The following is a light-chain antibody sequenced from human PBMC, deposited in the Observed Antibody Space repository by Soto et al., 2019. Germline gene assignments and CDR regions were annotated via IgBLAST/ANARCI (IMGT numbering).Light chain of an antibody. CDR3: QQRTKWPIT. CDR1: QRVSRH. J-gene: IGKJ5*01. CDR2: DAS. Sequence: EIVLTQSPATLSLSPGERATLSCRASQRVSRHLAWYQQKPGQAPSLLIFDASTRATGIPARFSGSGSGTDFTLTISSLEPEDFAVYYCQQRTKWPITFGQGTRLEIK. V-gene: IGKV3-11*01.